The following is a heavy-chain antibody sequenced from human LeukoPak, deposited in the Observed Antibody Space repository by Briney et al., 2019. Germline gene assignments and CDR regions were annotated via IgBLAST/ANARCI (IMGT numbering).Heavy chain of an antibody. CDR1: GFTVSSNY. CDR3: AKDIGYYDSSGYFDY. CDR2: ISWNSGSI. D-gene: IGHD3-22*01. Sequence: PGGSLRLSCAASGFTVSSNYMSWVRQAPGKGLEWVSGISWNSGSIGYADSVKGRFTISRDNAKNSLYLQMNSLRAEDTALYYCAKDIGYYDSSGYFDYWGQGTLVTVSS. V-gene: IGHV3-9*01. J-gene: IGHJ4*02.